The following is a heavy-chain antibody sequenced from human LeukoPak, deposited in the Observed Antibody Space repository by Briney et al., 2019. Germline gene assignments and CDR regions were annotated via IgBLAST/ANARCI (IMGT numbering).Heavy chain of an antibody. V-gene: IGHV1-18*01. Sequence: GASVKISCKASGDTFTSYGISWGRHAPGEGGEGMGWSSAYRVKTNYAQKLQGRVTMTTATSTSTAYMELRSLRSDDTAVYSCARGLFPNDYGGYLIGYWGQGTLVTVSS. J-gene: IGHJ4*02. CDR1: GDTFTSYG. D-gene: IGHD4/OR15-4a*01. CDR3: ARGLFPNDYGGYLIGY. CDR2: SSAYRVKT.